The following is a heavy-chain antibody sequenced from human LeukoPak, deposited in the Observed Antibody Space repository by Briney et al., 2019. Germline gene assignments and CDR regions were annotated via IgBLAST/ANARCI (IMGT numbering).Heavy chain of an antibody. V-gene: IGHV3-11*01. J-gene: IGHJ4*02. CDR1: GFTFSDYY. CDR2: ISSSGSTI. Sequence: GGSLRLPCAASGFTFSDYYMSWIRQAPGKGLEWVSYISSSGSTIYYADSVKGRFTISRDNAKNSLYLQMNSLRAEDTAVYYCARVNDYGGNSFDYWGQGTLVTVSS. CDR3: ARVNDYGGNSFDY. D-gene: IGHD4-23*01.